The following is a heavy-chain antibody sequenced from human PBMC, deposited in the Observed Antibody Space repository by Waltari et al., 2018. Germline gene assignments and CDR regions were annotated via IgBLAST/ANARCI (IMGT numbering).Heavy chain of an antibody. CDR1: GSTFSSYA. CDR2: IRDSGGNA. CDR3: TKRAESNGWTGWIFDY. J-gene: IGHJ4*02. Sequence: EVQLLESGGGLVQPGGSLRLSCAASGSTFSSYAMSWVRQAPGKGLEWVSAIRDSGGNAYYAESVKGRFTISRDNSKNTLYLQMNSLRAEDTAVYYCTKRAESNGWTGWIFDYWGQGTLVTVSS. D-gene: IGHD6-19*01. V-gene: IGHV3-23*01.